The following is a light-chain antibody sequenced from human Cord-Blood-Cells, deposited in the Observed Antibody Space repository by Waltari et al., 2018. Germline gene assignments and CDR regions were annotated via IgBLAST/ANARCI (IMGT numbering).Light chain of an antibody. CDR3: SSYTSSSTYV. CDR2: DVS. Sequence: QSALTQPSSVSGSPGQPTTISCTGTSSDVGGYNYVPWYQQHPGKAPNLMIYDVSKRPSGVSNRFSGYKSGNTASLTISGLQAEDEADYYCSSYTSSSTYVFGTGTKVTVL. CDR1: SSDVGGYNY. V-gene: IGLV2-14*01. J-gene: IGLJ1*01.